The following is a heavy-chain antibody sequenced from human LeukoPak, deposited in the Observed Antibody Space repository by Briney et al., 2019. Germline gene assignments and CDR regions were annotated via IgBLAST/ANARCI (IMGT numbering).Heavy chain of an antibody. V-gene: IGHV3-48*01. Sequence: GGSLRLSCAASGFTFSSYSMNWVRQAPGKGLEWVSYISSSSSTIYYADSVKGRFTNSRDNAKNSLYLQMNSLRAEDTAVYYCARFSSGWSHRFDYWGQGTLVTVSS. J-gene: IGHJ4*02. D-gene: IGHD6-19*01. CDR1: GFTFSSYS. CDR2: ISSSSSTI. CDR3: ARFSSGWSHRFDY.